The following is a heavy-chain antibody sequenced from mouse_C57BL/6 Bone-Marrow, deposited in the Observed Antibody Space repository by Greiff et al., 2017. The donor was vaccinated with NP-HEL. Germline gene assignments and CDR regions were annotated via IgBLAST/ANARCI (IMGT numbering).Heavy chain of an antibody. CDR3: ARRFLSH. J-gene: IGHJ3*01. V-gene: IGHV2-2*01. CDR1: GFSLTSYG. CDR2: IWRGGST. D-gene: IGHD2-3*01. Sequence: QVQLKQSGPGLVQPSQSLSITCTVSGFSLTSYGVHWVRQSPGKGLEWLGVIWRGGSTDYNAAFISRLSISKDNSKSHVFFKMNSLQADDTAIYYCARRFLSHWGQGTLVTVSA.